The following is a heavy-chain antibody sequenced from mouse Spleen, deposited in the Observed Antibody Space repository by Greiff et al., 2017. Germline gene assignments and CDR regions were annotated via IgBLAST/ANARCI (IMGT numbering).Heavy chain of an antibody. CDR3: ARDRGNFDV. V-gene: IGHV3-6*01. J-gene: IGHJ1*01. Sequence: EVKLMESGPGLVKPSQSLSLTCSVTGYSITSGYYWNWIRQFPGNKLEWMGYISYDGSNNYNPSLKNRISITRDTSKNQFFLKLNSVTTEDTATYYCARDRGNFDVWGAGTTVTVSS. CDR2: ISYDGSN. CDR1: GYSITSGYY.